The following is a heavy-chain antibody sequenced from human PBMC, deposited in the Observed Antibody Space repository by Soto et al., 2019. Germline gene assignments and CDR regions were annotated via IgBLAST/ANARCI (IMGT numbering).Heavy chain of an antibody. CDR1: GFAVSGYA. V-gene: IGHV3-23*01. Sequence: EVQLSESGGGLVQPWGSLRLSCAASGFAVSGYAMSWARQAPGKGLEWVSFVSESGLGTYYADSVKGRFTISRDASTNTLYLQMNGLTVEDTAVYFCARDKYDRDIDHWFSEFWGPGTLVSVSS. CDR2: VSESGLGT. CDR3: ARDKYDRDIDHWFSEF. J-gene: IGHJ4*02. D-gene: IGHD3-3*01.